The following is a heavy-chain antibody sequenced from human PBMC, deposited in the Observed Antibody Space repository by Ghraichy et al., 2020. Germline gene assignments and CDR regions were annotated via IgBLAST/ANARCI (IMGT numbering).Heavy chain of an antibody. CDR1: GFTFSNYA. V-gene: IGHV3-23*01. J-gene: IGHJ4*02. CDR3: AKKSGGSYPLES. D-gene: IGHD3-22*01. CDR2: VSAGSDTI. Sequence: GGSLRLSCAASGFTFSNYAMNWVRQAPGRGLEWVSVVSAGSDTIYYADSVKGRFTISRDNSKSTVYLQMNSLRAEDTAVYFCAKKSGGSYPLESWGQGTLVTVSS.